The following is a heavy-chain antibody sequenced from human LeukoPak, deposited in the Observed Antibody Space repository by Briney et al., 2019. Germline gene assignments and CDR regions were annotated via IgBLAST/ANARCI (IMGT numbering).Heavy chain of an antibody. CDR1: GGSFSGYY. CDR2: INHSGST. CDR3: ARDNRDYVLNWFDP. D-gene: IGHD3-10*02. V-gene: IGHV4-34*01. Sequence: PSETLSLTCAVYGGSFSGYYWSWIRQPPGKGLEWIGEINHSGSTNYNPSLKSRVTISVDTSKNQFSLKLSSVTAADTAVYYCARDNRDYVLNWFDPWGQGTLVTVSS. J-gene: IGHJ5*02.